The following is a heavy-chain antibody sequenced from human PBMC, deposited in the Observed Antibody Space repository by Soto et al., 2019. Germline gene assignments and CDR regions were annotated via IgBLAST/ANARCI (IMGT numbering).Heavy chain of an antibody. CDR1: GYTFTSYD. CDR2: MNPNSGNT. CDR3: AREEVAYYDILTGYYNWFDP. D-gene: IGHD3-9*01. V-gene: IGHV1-8*01. Sequence: QVQLVQSGAEVKKPGASVKVSCKASGYTFTSYDINWVRQATGQGLEWMGWMNPNSGNTGYAQKFQGRVTLTRNTSISTAYMELSGLRSEDTAVYYCAREEVAYYDILTGYYNWFDPWGQGTLVTVSS. J-gene: IGHJ5*02.